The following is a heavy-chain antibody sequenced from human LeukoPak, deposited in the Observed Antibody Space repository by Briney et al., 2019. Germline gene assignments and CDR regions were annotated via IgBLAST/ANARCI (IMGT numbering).Heavy chain of an antibody. CDR2: IGSSGTTI. V-gene: IGHV3-48*03. D-gene: IGHD6-19*01. CDR1: GFPFSVYE. CDR3: ALLAVASDFDY. J-gene: IGHJ4*02. Sequence: GGSLRLSCAVSGFPFSVYEMNWVRQAPGKGVEWVSNIGSSGTTIYYADSVRGRFSISRDNAKTSLYLQVNSLRVEDTAVYYCALLAVASDFDYWGQGALVTVSS.